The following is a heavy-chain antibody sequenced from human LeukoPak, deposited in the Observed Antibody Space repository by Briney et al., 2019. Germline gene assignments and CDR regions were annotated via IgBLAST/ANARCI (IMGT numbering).Heavy chain of an antibody. CDR3: ARDRSYDFWSGYYWNYYYMDV. D-gene: IGHD3-3*01. CDR1: GGSISSGDYY. CDR2: IYYSGST. V-gene: IGHV4-30-4*08. Sequence: SETLSLTCTVSGGSISSGDYYWSWIRQPPGKGLEWIGYIYYSGSTYYNPSLKSRVTISVDTSKNQFSLKLSSVTAADTAVYYCARDRSYDFWSGYYWNYYYMDVWGKGTTVTVSS. J-gene: IGHJ6*03.